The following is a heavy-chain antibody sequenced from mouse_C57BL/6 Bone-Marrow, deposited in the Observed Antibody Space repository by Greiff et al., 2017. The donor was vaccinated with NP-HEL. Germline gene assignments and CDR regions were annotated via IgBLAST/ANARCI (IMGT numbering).Heavy chain of an antibody. CDR3: ARGYYGSSSYYYAMDY. D-gene: IGHD1-1*01. V-gene: IGHV1-55*01. J-gene: IGHJ4*01. CDR1: GYTFTSYW. Sequence: QVQLQQPGAELVKPGASVKMSCKASGYTFTSYWITWVKQRPGQGLEWIGDIYPGSGSTNYNEKFKSKATLTVDTSSSTAYMQLSSLTSEDSAVYYCARGYYGSSSYYYAMDYWGKGTSVTVSS. CDR2: IYPGSGST.